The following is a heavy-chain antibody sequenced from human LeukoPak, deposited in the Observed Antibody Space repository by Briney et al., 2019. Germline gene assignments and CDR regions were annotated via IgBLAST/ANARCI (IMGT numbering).Heavy chain of an antibody. CDR3: ARPYDFWSGACFDY. Sequence: GGSLRLSCAASGFSFSSYWMNWVRQAPGKGLEWVAAISYDGSNKYYADSVKGRFTISRDNSKNTLYLQMNSLRAEDTAVYYCARPYDFWSGACFDYWGQGTLVTVSS. V-gene: IGHV3-30-3*01. CDR2: ISYDGSNK. D-gene: IGHD3-3*01. CDR1: GFSFSSYW. J-gene: IGHJ4*02.